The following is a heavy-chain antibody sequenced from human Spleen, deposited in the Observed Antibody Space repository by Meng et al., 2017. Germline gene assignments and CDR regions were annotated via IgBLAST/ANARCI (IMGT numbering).Heavy chain of an antibody. CDR3: ARALMVRGLVDGPAIDY. CDR1: GGSVSSSSYY. D-gene: IGHD3-10*01. Sequence: VQLRGAGPELGGPSGTLSLTCTVSGGSVSSSSYYWSWIRQPPGKGLEWIGYIYYSGSTNYNPSLKSRVTISVDTSKKQFSLKLSSVTAADTAVYYCARALMVRGLVDGPAIDYWGQGTLVTVSS. J-gene: IGHJ4*02. V-gene: IGHV4-61*01. CDR2: IYYSGST.